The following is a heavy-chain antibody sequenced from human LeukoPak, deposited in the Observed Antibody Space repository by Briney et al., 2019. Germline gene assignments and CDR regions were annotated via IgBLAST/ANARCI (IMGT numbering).Heavy chain of an antibody. Sequence: GGSLRLSCAASGFTFSSYSMNWVRQAPGKGLEWVSSISSSSSYTYYADSVKGRFTISRDNAKNSLYLQMNSLRAEDTAVYYCARDQNQLWFGELLLDYRGQGTLVTVSS. CDR1: GFTFSSYS. D-gene: IGHD3-10*01. V-gene: IGHV3-21*01. CDR3: ARDQNQLWFGELLLDY. CDR2: ISSSSSYT. J-gene: IGHJ4*02.